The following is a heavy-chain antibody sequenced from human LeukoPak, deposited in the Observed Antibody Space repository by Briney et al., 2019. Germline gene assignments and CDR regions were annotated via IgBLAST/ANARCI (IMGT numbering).Heavy chain of an antibody. CDR1: GFTFGDHA. V-gene: IGHV3-23*01. D-gene: IGHD3-10*01. Sequence: GGSLRLCCVASGFTFGDHAMNGVRQAPGKGLEWVSFYADSVKGRFTVSRDNSKSTLYLQLSSLRADDSAVFYCAKQPLGSGTPLDYWGQGTLVTVSS. CDR3: AKQPLGSGTPLDY. J-gene: IGHJ4*02.